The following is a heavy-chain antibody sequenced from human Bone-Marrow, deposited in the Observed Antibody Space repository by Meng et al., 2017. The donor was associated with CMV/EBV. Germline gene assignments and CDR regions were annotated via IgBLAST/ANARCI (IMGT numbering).Heavy chain of an antibody. CDR1: GFTFSSYA. Sequence: GESLKISCAASGFTFSSYAMSWVRQAPGKGLEWVSVIYSGGSSTYYADSVKGRFTISRDNSKNTLYLQMNSLRAEDTAVYYCASLGRILGFDYWGQGTLVTVSS. D-gene: IGHD2-15*01. CDR3: ASLGRILGFDY. J-gene: IGHJ4*02. V-gene: IGHV3-23*03. CDR2: IYSGGSST.